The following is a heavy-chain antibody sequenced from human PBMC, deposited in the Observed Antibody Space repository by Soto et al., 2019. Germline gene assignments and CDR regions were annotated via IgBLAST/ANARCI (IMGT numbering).Heavy chain of an antibody. J-gene: IGHJ4*02. Sequence: VGSLRLSCEAFGFRFSDYWITWGRQAPGKGREWVANIKKDGSDKSYADSVKGRFTISRDNAKNSLYLQMSSLTVDDTAVYYCARRAAVATNDYWGQGTLVTVSS. CDR1: GFRFSDYW. CDR2: IKKDGSDK. V-gene: IGHV3-7*01. D-gene: IGHD2-21*02. CDR3: ARRAAVATNDY.